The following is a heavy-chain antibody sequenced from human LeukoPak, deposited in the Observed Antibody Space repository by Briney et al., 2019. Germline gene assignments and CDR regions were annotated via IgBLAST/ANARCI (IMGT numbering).Heavy chain of an antibody. J-gene: IGHJ5*02. CDR1: GFTVSSNY. CDR2: IYSGGST. Sequence: GSLGLSCAASGFTVSSNYMSWVRQAPGKGLEWVSVIYSGGSTYYADSVKGRFTISRDNSKNTLYLQMNSLRAEDTAVYYCARVERKNWFDPWDQGTLVTVSS. V-gene: IGHV3-66*02. D-gene: IGHD1-1*01. CDR3: ARVERKNWFDP.